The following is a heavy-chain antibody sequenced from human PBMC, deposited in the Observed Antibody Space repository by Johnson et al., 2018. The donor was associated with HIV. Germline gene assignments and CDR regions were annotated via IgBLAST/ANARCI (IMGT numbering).Heavy chain of an antibody. J-gene: IGHJ3*02. CDR2: ISYDGSNK. CDR1: GFTFSSYA. D-gene: IGHD2-15*01. Sequence: QEKLVESGGGVVQPGRSLRLSCAASGFTFSSYAMHWVRQAPGKGLEWVAVISYDGSNKYYADSVKGRFTISRDNSKNTLYLQMNRLRTEDTAVSYCAKDLFLNCSGGSCYWTDAFDIWGQGTMVTVSS. V-gene: IGHV3-30*04. CDR3: AKDLFLNCSGGSCYWTDAFDI.